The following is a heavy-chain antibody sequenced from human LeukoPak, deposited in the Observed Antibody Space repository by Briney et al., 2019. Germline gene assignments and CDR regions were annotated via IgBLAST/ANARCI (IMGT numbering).Heavy chain of an antibody. CDR1: GYTFTSYY. CDR3: AREKNAKIYSSSWYRGSPFDY. Sequence: GASVKVSCKASGYTFTSYYMHWVRPAPGQGLEWMGIINPSSGSTSYVQKFQGRVTMTRDTSTSTVYMELSSLRSEDTAVYYCAREKNAKIYSSSWYRGSPFDYWGQGTLVTVSS. CDR2: INPSSGST. D-gene: IGHD6-13*01. V-gene: IGHV1-46*01. J-gene: IGHJ4*02.